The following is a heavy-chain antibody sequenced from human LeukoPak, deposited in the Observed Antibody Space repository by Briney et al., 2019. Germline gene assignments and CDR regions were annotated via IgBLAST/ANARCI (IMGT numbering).Heavy chain of an antibody. J-gene: IGHJ4*02. CDR3: AKESSAYSSSWYGY. D-gene: IGHD6-13*01. CDR2: ISGSGGST. Sequence: GGSLRLSCAASGFTFSSYAMSWVRQAPGKGLEWVSAISGSGGSTYYADSVRGRFTISRDNSKNTLYLQMNSLRAEDTAVYYCAKESSAYSSSWYGYWGQGTLVTVSS. V-gene: IGHV3-23*01. CDR1: GFTFSSYA.